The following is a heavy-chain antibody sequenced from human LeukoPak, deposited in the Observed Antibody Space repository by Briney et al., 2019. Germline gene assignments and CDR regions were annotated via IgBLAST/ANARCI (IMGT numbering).Heavy chain of an antibody. CDR2: INLDGSER. J-gene: IGHJ4*02. Sequence: PGGFLRLSCAASGFTFSGHSMTWVRQAPGKGLEWVANINLDGSERFYVDFVKGRFTISRDNADNSMYMQMNSLRAEDTAVYYCGRVIAGAIDYWGQGTLVTVSS. CDR3: GRVIAGAIDY. D-gene: IGHD6-13*01. V-gene: IGHV3-7*01. CDR1: GFTFSGHS.